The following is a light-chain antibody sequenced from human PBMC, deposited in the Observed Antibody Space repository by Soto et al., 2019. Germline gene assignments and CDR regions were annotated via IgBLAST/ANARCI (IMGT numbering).Light chain of an antibody. CDR3: QQRSNWPPWT. CDR1: QSVSSY. V-gene: IGKV3-11*01. J-gene: IGKJ1*01. Sequence: IVLTQSPATLSLSPGERATLSCRASQSVSSYLAWYQQKPGQAPRLLIYDASNRATGIPARFSGSGSGTDFTLTISRLEPEDFAVYYCQQRSNWPPWTCGQGTKGEI. CDR2: DAS.